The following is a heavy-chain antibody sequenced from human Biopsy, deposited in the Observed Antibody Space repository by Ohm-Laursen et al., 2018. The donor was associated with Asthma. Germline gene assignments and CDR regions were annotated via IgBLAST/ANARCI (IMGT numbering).Heavy chain of an antibody. CDR3: VSPPGY. V-gene: IGHV4-39*01. J-gene: IGHJ4*02. CDR1: GGSISSSSYY. Sequence: SETLSLTCTVSGGSISSSSYYWGWIRRPPGKGLEFIGTIYYSGSTYYNPSLKSRVTLSVDASKNQFSLKLTSVTAADTAVYYCVSPPGYWGQGTRVTASS. CDR2: IYYSGST.